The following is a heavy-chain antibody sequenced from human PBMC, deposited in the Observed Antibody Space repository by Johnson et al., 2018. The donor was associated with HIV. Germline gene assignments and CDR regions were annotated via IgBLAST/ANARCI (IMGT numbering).Heavy chain of an antibody. D-gene: IGHD6-19*01. V-gene: IGHV3-9*01. J-gene: IGHJ3*02. CDR3: ARDGTPVIAVAGLDAFDI. Sequence: VQLVESGGVVVQPGGSLRLSCAASGFTFDDYTMHWVRQAPGKCLEWVSGISWNSGSIGYADSVKGRFTVSGDNAKNSRYLQMTSRRSEDTAVYYCARDGTPVIAVAGLDAFDIWGQGTMVTVSS. CDR2: ISWNSGSI. CDR1: GFTFDDYT.